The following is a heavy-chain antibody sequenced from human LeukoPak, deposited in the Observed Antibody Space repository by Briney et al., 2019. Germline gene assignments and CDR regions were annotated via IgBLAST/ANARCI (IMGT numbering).Heavy chain of an antibody. D-gene: IGHD6-19*01. CDR2: IYSGGST. CDR3: AKAEGGSSGWYVGFGFDY. V-gene: IGHV3-53*01. CDR1: GFTVSSNY. Sequence: GGSLRLSCAASGFTVSSNYMSWVRQAPGKGLEWVSVIYSGGSTYYADSVKGRFTISRDNSKNTLYLQMNSLRAEDTAVYYCAKAEGGSSGWYVGFGFDYWGQGTLVTVSS. J-gene: IGHJ4*02.